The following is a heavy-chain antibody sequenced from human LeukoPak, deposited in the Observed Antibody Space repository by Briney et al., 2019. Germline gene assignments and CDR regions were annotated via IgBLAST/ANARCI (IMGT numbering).Heavy chain of an antibody. CDR1: VDSVSSKSAA. V-gene: IGHV6-1*01. J-gene: IGHJ4*02. CDR3: ARIIGASLDY. Sequence: SQTLSLTSAISVDSVSSKSAAWNWIRQSPSSGLEWLVRTYYRSKWSNDYAVSVKSRMTINPDTSQIQFYLQLKSATPKDMCVCDRARIIGASLDYWGQGTLVTVSS. D-gene: IGHD3-16*01. CDR2: TYYRSKWSN.